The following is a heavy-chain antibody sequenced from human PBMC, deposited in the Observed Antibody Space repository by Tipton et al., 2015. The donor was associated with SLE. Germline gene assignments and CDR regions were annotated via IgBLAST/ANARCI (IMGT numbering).Heavy chain of an antibody. D-gene: IGHD2-21*01. Sequence: TLSLTCTVSGYSISSGYYWSWIRQPPGKGLEWIGEINHSGSTNYNPSLKSRVTISVDTSKNQFSLKLSSVTAADTAVYYCARTGLIANRLFDYWGQGTLVTVSS. V-gene: IGHV4-38-2*02. CDR2: INHSGST. CDR3: ARTGLIANRLFDY. J-gene: IGHJ4*02. CDR1: GYSISSGYY.